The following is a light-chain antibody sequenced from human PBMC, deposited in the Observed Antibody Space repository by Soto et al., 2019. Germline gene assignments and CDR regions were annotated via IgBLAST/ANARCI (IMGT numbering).Light chain of an antibody. J-gene: IGLJ1*01. Sequence: QSALTQPPSVSGSHGQSVAISCTGTSSDVGSYNRVAWYQQAPGTAPKLMISEVNNRPSGVPDRFSGSKSGNTASLTISGLQAEDEADYYCSSYTSSSTYVFGTGTKLTVL. V-gene: IGLV2-18*02. CDR1: SSDVGSYNR. CDR3: SSYTSSSTYV. CDR2: EVN.